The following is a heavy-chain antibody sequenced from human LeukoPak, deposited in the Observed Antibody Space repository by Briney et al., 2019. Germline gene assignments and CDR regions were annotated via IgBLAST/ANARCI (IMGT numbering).Heavy chain of an antibody. J-gene: IGHJ4*02. CDR3: TTIRPGY. D-gene: IGHD5-12*01. CDR2: IKDGGTTT. V-gene: IGHV3-74*01. CDR1: GFTFSSYW. Sequence: GGSLRLSCAAPGFTFSSYWIHWVRQVPGKGLEWVSRIKDGGTTTDYADSVKGRFTISRDDAKNTPYLQMNSLRAEDTAVYYCTTIRPGYWGQGTLVTVSP.